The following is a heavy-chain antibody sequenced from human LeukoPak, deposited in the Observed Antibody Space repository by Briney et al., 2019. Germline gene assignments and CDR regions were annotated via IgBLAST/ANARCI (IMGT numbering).Heavy chain of an antibody. CDR1: GFTFSSYW. CDR2: INSDGSST. V-gene: IGHV3-74*01. J-gene: IGHJ4*02. CDR3: ASQTYYYDSSGYYHY. D-gene: IGHD3-22*01. Sequence: GGSLRLSCAASGFTFSSYWMHWVRQAPGKGLVWVSRINSDGSSTSYADSVKGRFTISRDNAKNTLYLQMNNLRAEDTAVYYCASQTYYYDSSGYYHYWGQGTLVTVSS.